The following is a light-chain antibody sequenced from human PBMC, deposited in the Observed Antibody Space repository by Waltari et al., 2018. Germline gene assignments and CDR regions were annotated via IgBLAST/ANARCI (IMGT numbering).Light chain of an antibody. Sequence: QSALTQPPSASGSPGQSVTISCTGTSSDVGAYKYLSWYQQHPGKAPKLLIYEVSKRAAGVPDRFSGSKSGNTASLTVSGLQAEDEADYYCASRGASKVFGGGTKLTVL. CDR1: SSDVGAYKY. V-gene: IGLV2-8*01. J-gene: IGLJ2*01. CDR2: EVS. CDR3: ASRGASKV.